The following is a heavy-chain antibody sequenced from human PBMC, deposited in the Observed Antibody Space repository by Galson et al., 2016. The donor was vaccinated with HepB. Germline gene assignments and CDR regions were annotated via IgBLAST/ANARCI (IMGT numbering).Heavy chain of an antibody. V-gene: IGHV3-30*18. CDR1: GFAFTSYG. Sequence: SLRLSCAASGFAFTSYGVHWVRQAPGKGLKWVAFISYDGLNKFYGDSVKGRFTTSRDNSKSTLYLHLNRLTVEDTAIYYCAKEGAGPYSSGWEKGVNWFDSWGQGTQVTVSS. CDR2: ISYDGLNK. D-gene: IGHD6-19*01. CDR3: AKEGAGPYSSGWEKGVNWFDS. J-gene: IGHJ5*01.